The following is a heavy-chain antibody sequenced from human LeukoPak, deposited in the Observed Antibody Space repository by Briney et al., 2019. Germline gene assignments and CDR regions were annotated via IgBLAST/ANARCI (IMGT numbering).Heavy chain of an antibody. CDR3: ARVTYGSGTYGASDY. V-gene: IGHV3-30*04. CDR1: GFTFSSYA. CDR2: ISYDGSNK. Sequence: GGSLRLSCAASGFTFSSYAMHWVRQAPGKGLEWVAVISYDGSNKYYADSVKGRFTISRDNSKNTLYLQMNSLRAEDTAVYYCARVTYGSGTYGASDYWGQGTLVTVSS. J-gene: IGHJ4*02. D-gene: IGHD3-10*01.